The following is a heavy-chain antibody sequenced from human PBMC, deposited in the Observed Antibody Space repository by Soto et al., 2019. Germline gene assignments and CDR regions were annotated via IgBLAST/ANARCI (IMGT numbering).Heavy chain of an antibody. V-gene: IGHV4-59*01. Sequence: SETLSLTCTVSGGSISTYYWSWIRQPPGKGLEWIGYIYYSGSTNYNPSLKSRVTISVDTSKNQFSLNLSSVTAADTAVYYCATDLGCSGSGSCEILDYYYGMDVWGQGTTVTVSS. CDR3: ATDLGCSGSGSCEILDYYYGMDV. J-gene: IGHJ6*02. CDR1: GGSISTYY. CDR2: IYYSGST. D-gene: IGHD2-15*01.